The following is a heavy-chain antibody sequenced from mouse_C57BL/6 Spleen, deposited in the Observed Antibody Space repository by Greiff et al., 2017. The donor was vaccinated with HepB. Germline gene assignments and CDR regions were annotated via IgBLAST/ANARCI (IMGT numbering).Heavy chain of an antibody. V-gene: IGHV5-17*01. Sequence: EVQLVESGGGLVKPGGSLKLSCAASGFTFSDYGMHWVRQAPEKGLEWVAYISSGSSTIYYADTVKGRFTISRDTAKNTLFLQMTSLRSEDTAMYYCARTRITIDYAMDYWGQGTSVTVPS. CDR2: ISSGSSTI. J-gene: IGHJ4*01. D-gene: IGHD1-1*02. CDR3: ARTRITIDYAMDY. CDR1: GFTFSDYG.